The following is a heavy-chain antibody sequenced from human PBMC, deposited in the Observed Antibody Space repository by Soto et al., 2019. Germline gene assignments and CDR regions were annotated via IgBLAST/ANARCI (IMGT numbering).Heavy chain of an antibody. CDR1: GFTFDDYA. CDR3: AKDIAARDYYYYMDV. V-gene: IGHV3-9*01. D-gene: IGHD6-6*01. J-gene: IGHJ6*03. CDR2: ISWNSGSI. Sequence: EVQLVESGGGLVQPGRSLRLSCAASGFTFDDYAMHWVRQAPGKGLEWVSGISWNSGSIGYADSVKGRFTISRDNAKNSLYQQMNSLRAEDTALYYCAKDIAARDYYYYMDVWGKGTTVTVSS.